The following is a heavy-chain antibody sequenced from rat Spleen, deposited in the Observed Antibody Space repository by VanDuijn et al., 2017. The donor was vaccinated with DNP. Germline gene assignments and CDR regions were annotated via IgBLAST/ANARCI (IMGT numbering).Heavy chain of an antibody. CDR3: TELPSYYEAWFAY. J-gene: IGHJ3*01. CDR2: ISTTGGKT. D-gene: IGHD1-1*01. V-gene: IGHV5-46*01. CDR1: GFTFSSFP. Sequence: EVQLVESGGGLVQSGGSMKLSCAASGFTFSSFPMAWVRQAPTKDLEWVAIISTTGGKTDYRDSVKGRFTVSRDNARSTLYLQMNSLRSEDTATYYCTELPSYYEAWFAYWGHGALVTVSS.